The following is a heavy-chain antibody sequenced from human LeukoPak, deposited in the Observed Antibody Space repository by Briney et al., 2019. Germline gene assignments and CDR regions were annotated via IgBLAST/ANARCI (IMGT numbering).Heavy chain of an antibody. J-gene: IGHJ4*02. CDR2: IYYSGST. Sequence: SETLSLTCTVSGGSISSYYWSWIRQPPGKGLEWIGYIYYSGSTNYNPSLKSRVTISVDTSKNQFSLKLSSVTAADTAVYYCARADRGYFDYWGQGTLVTVSS. CDR3: ARADRGYFDY. D-gene: IGHD3-10*01. CDR1: GGSISSYY. V-gene: IGHV4-59*01.